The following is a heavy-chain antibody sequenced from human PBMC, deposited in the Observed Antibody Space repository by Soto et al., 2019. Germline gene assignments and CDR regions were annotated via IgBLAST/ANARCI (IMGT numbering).Heavy chain of an antibody. J-gene: IGHJ5*02. D-gene: IGHD2-2*02. Sequence: SETLSLTCAVSGGSISSSNWWSWVRQPPGKGLEWIGEIYHSGSTNYNPSLKSRVTISVDKSKNQFSLKLSSVTAADTAVYYCARAGVPAAIYWFDPWGQGTLVTVYS. CDR2: IYHSGST. CDR3: ARAGVPAAIYWFDP. CDR1: GGSISSSNW. V-gene: IGHV4-4*02.